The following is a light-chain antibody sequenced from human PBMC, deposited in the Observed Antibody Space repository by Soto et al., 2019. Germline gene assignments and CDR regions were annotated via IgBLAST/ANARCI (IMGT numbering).Light chain of an antibody. CDR1: QSISNY. CDR2: AAS. Sequence: DFQMTQSPSSLSASVGDRVTITCRASQSISNYLNWYQQKPGKAPKLLMYAASSLQSGVPSRFGGSGSGTDFTLTISSLQPEDFAAYYCQQSYSTPRTFGQGTKVEIK. V-gene: IGKV1-39*01. J-gene: IGKJ1*01. CDR3: QQSYSTPRT.